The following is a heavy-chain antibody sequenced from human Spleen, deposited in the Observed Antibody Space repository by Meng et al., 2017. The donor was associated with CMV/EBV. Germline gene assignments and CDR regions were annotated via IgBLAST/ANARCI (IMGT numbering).Heavy chain of an antibody. CDR1: GGSISSSNYY. V-gene: IGHV4-39*07. D-gene: IGHD3/OR15-3a*01. CDR3: ARVRRYGLIIQYYNGMDV. J-gene: IGHJ6*02. Sequence: SETLSLTCTVSGGSISSSNYYWGWIRQPPGKGLEWIGSIYYSGTTYYHNPSLKSRLTISVDTSKNQFSLKLSSVTAADTAVYYCARVRRYGLIIQYYNGMDVWGQGTAVTVSS. CDR2: IYYSGTT.